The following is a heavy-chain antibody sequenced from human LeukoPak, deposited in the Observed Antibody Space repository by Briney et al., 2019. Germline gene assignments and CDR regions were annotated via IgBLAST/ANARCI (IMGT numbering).Heavy chain of an antibody. Sequence: SENLSLTCTVSRGSISSYFRNWIRQPPGKGLEWIGYIYYSGSTNYNPSLKSRVTISVDTSKKQFSLKLSSLTAADTAVYYCARGSIAADSWGQGTLVTVSS. CDR1: RGSISSYF. V-gene: IGHV4-59*01. D-gene: IGHD6-6*01. CDR3: ARGSIAADS. CDR2: IYYSGST. J-gene: IGHJ4*02.